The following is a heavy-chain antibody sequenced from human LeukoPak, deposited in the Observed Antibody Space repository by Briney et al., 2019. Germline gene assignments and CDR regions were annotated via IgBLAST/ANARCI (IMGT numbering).Heavy chain of an antibody. V-gene: IGHV3-7*03. Sequence: PGGSLRLSCAASGFTVSNNYMTWVRQPPGKGLEWVANIKQDGSEKNYVESVKGRFTISRDNAKNTLYLQMKNLRAEDTAVYYCAKDGAWSRFDDWGQGILVSVSS. CDR2: IKQDGSEK. CDR3: AKDGAWSRFDD. J-gene: IGHJ4*02. D-gene: IGHD2-15*01. CDR1: GFTVSNNY.